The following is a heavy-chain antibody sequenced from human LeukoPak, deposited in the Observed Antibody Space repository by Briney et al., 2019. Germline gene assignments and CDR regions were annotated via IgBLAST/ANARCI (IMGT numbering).Heavy chain of an antibody. D-gene: IGHD2-2*01. CDR3: ARRSFYPSWTSDAFDI. V-gene: IGHV1-18*04. Sequence: GASVKVSCKASGYTFTGYYMHWVRQAPGQGLEWMGWISAYNGNTNYAQKLQGRVTMTTDTSTSTAYMELRSLRSDDTAVYYCARRSFYPSWTSDAFDIWGQGTMVTVSS. CDR1: GYTFTGYY. J-gene: IGHJ3*02. CDR2: ISAYNGNT.